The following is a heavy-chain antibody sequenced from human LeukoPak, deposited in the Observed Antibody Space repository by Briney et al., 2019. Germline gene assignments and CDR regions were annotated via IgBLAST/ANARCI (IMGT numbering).Heavy chain of an antibody. V-gene: IGHV3-21*01. Sequence: GGSLRLSCAASGFTFSSYSMNWVRQAPGKGLEWVSAISSSSSYIYYADSVKGRFTISRDNAKNSLYLQLNSLRAEDTAVYYCARDIYQRPPVDYWGQGTLVTVSS. CDR2: ISSSSSYI. CDR1: GFTFSSYS. CDR3: ARDIYQRPPVDY. D-gene: IGHD2-2*01. J-gene: IGHJ4*02.